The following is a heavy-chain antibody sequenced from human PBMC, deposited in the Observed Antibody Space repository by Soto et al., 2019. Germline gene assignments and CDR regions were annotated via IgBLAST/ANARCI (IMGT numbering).Heavy chain of an antibody. Sequence: ASVKVSCKASGYTFTGYYMHWVRQAPGQGLEWMGWINPNSGGTNYAQKFQGWVTMTRDTSISTAYMELSSLRSEDTAVYYCARVNSSVQILTIFGVVPPKYYYGMDVWGQGTTVTVSS. J-gene: IGHJ6*02. CDR2: INPNSGGT. CDR1: GYTFTGYY. CDR3: ARVNSSVQILTIFGVVPPKYYYGMDV. D-gene: IGHD3-3*01. V-gene: IGHV1-2*04.